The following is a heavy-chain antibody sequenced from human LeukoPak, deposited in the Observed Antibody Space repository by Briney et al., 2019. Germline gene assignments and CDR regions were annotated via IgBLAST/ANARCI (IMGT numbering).Heavy chain of an antibody. Sequence: PSETLSLTCAVSSGSISSSNWWSWVRQPPGKGLEWIGEIYHSGSTNYNPSLKSRVTISVDKSKNQFSLKLSSVTAADTAVYYCARRYYDILTGYYSIDYWGQGTLVTVSS. J-gene: IGHJ4*02. CDR1: SGSISSSNW. D-gene: IGHD3-9*01. CDR3: ARRYYDILTGYYSIDY. CDR2: IYHSGST. V-gene: IGHV4-4*02.